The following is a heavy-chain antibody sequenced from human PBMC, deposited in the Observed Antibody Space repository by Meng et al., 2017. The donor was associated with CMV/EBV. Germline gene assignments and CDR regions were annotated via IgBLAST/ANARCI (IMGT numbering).Heavy chain of an antibody. V-gene: IGHV4-39*07. D-gene: IGHD6-13*01. CDR1: GGSISSSSYY. J-gene: IGHJ4*02. CDR3: ARGSVRSWANFDY. Sequence: SETLSLTCTVSGGSISSSSYYWGWIRQPPGKGLEWIGSIYYSGSTYYNPPLKSRVTISVDTSKNQFSLKLSSVTAADTAVYYCARGSVRSWANFDYWGQGTLVTVSS. CDR2: IYYSGST.